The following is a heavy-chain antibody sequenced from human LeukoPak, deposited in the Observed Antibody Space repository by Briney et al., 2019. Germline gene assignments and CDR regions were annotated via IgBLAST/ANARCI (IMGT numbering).Heavy chain of an antibody. V-gene: IGHV1-2*02. D-gene: IGHD3-16*01. CDR1: GYTFTGYY. Sequence: ASVKVSFKASGYTFTGYYMHWVRQAPGQGLEWMGWINPNSGGTNYAQKFQGRVTMTRDTSISTAYMELSRLRSDGTAVYYCAIVMITFGGVIDPWGQGTLVTVSS. CDR3: AIVMITFGGVIDP. CDR2: INPNSGGT. J-gene: IGHJ5*02.